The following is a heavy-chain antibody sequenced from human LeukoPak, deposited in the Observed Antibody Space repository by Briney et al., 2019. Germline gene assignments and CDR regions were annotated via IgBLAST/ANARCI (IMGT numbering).Heavy chain of an antibody. Sequence: GSLRLSCAASGFTFNNFGMHWVRQAPGKGLEWVAVISYDGSNKYYADSVKGRFTISRDNSKNTLYLQMNSLRAEDTAVYYCARDGEGLRYYDFWSGSARNYFDYWGQGTLVTVSS. CDR3: ARDGEGLRYYDFWSGSARNYFDY. V-gene: IGHV3-30*03. J-gene: IGHJ4*02. CDR1: GFTFNNFG. D-gene: IGHD3-3*01. CDR2: ISYDGSNK.